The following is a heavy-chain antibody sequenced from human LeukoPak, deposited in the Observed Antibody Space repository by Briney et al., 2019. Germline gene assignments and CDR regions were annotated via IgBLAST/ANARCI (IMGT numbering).Heavy chain of an antibody. D-gene: IGHD2-21*01. J-gene: IGHJ4*02. CDR3: ARDGGDYFDY. CDR1: GFTFSSYE. Sequence: GGSLRLSCAASGFTFSSYEMNWVRQAPGKGLEWVSYISSSGSTIYYADSVKGRFTISRDNTKNSLYLQMNSLRAEDTAVYYCARDGGDYFDYWGQGTLVTASS. V-gene: IGHV3-48*03. CDR2: ISSSGSTI.